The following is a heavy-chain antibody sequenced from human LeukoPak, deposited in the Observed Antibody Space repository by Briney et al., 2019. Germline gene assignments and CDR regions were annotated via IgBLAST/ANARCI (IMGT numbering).Heavy chain of an antibody. J-gene: IGHJ4*02. CDR1: GFSFSTYG. CDR2: ISYDGSNK. V-gene: IGHV3-30*03. D-gene: IGHD3-3*01. Sequence: PGGSLRLSCAASGFSFSTYGMEWVRQAPGKGLEWVAVISYDGSNKYYEDSVEGRFTISRDNAKNSLYLQMNSLRAEDTAVYYCARYDFWSGYYGYWGQGTLVTASS. CDR3: ARYDFWSGYYGY.